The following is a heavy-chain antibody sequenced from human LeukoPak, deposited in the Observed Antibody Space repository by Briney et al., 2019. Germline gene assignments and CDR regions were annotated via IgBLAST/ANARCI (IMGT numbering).Heavy chain of an antibody. J-gene: IGHJ4*02. CDR1: GYTFTGYY. Sequence: ASVKVSCKASGYTFTGYYMHWVRQAPGQGLEWLGWIDPNSGGTNYAQKFQGRVTMTRDTSISTAYMELSRLRSDDTAVYYCARVRGYSCYTIFDYWGQGTLVTVSS. V-gene: IGHV1-2*02. CDR3: ARVRGYSCYTIFDY. D-gene: IGHD5-12*01. CDR2: IDPNSGGT.